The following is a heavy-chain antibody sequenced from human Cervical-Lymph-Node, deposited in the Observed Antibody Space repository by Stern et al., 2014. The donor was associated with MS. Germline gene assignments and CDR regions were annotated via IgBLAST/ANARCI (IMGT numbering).Heavy chain of an antibody. Sequence: QVQLEQSGAELMKPQPSVKVSCNSSGYTFTSYGISWVRHPPDQGLEWTGWIRAFNGNTNYAQKLQGRVTMTTDKSTSTAYMELRSLRSDDTAVYYCARGLLGSENAFDIWGQGTMVTVSS. CDR3: ARGLLGSENAFDI. D-gene: IGHD2-15*01. CDR2: IRAFNGNT. J-gene: IGHJ3*02. V-gene: IGHV1-18*01. CDR1: GYTFTSYG.